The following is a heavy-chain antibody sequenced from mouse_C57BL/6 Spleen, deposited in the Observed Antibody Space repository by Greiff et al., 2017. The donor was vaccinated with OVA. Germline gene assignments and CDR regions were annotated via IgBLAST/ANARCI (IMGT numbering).Heavy chain of an antibody. CDR3: ARWTTVVAKMDY. V-gene: IGHV1-9*01. D-gene: IGHD1-1*01. Sequence: VQLQQSGAELMKPGASVKLSCKATGYTFTGYWIEWVKQRPGHGLEWIGEILPGSGSTNYTEKFKGKATFTADTSSNTAYMQLSSLTTEDSAIYYCARWTTVVAKMDYWGQGTSVTVSS. CDR2: ILPGSGST. CDR1: GYTFTGYW. J-gene: IGHJ4*01.